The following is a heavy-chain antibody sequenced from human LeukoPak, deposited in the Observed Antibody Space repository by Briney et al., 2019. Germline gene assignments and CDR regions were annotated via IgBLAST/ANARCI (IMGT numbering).Heavy chain of an antibody. Sequence: GGSLRLSCAASGFTFSNYGMHWVRQAPGKGLEWVALISYDGSNQYYADSVKGRFTISRDNSKNTLYLQMSSLTVDDTAVYYCVRGPRYYDDSGFHYGVFDIWGQGTVVTVSS. V-gene: IGHV3-30*03. D-gene: IGHD3-22*01. CDR1: GFTFSNYG. CDR3: VRGPRYYDDSGFHYGVFDI. CDR2: ISYDGSNQ. J-gene: IGHJ3*02.